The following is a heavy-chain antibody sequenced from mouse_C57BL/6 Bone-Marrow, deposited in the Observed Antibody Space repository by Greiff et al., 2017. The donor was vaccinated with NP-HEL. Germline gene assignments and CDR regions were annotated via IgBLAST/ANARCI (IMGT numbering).Heavy chain of an antibody. D-gene: IGHD1-1*01. J-gene: IGHJ2*01. V-gene: IGHV1-26*01. Sequence: VQLQQSGPELVKPGASVKISCKASGYTFTDYYMNWVKQSHGKSLEWIGDINPNNGGTSYNQKFKGKATLTVDKSSSTAYMELRSLTSEDSAVYYCALYYYGTPYFDYWGQGTTLTVSS. CDR2: INPNNGGT. CDR1: GYTFTDYY. CDR3: ALYYYGTPYFDY.